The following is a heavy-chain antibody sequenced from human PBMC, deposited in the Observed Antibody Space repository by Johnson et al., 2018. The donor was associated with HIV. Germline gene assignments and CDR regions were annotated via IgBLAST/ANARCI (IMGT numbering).Heavy chain of an antibody. CDR3: ARDGEDSTSSSGAFDI. D-gene: IGHD6-6*01. CDR2: ISYDGRNK. CDR1: VFTFSSYA. J-gene: IGHJ3*02. Sequence: QVQLVESGGGVVQPGRSLRLSCAASVFTFSSYAMHWVRQAPGKGLEWVAVISYDGRNKSYADSVKGRFTLSRDNSKNTLYLQMNSLRAEDTAVYYCARDGEDSTSSSGAFDIWGQGTMVTVSS. V-gene: IGHV3-30-3*01.